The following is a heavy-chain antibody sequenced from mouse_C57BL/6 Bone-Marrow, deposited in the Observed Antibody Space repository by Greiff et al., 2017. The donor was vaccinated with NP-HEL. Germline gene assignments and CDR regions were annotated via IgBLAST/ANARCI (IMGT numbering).Heavy chain of an antibody. J-gene: IGHJ4*01. Sequence: EVQGVESGPGMVKPSQSLSLTCTVTGYSITSGYDWHWIRHFPGNKLEWMGYISYSGSTNYNPSLKSRISITHDTSKNHFFLKLNSVTTEDTATYYCARGATVVADYAMDYWGQGTSVTVSS. V-gene: IGHV3-1*01. CDR1: GYSITSGYD. CDR3: ARGATVVADYAMDY. CDR2: ISYSGST. D-gene: IGHD1-1*01.